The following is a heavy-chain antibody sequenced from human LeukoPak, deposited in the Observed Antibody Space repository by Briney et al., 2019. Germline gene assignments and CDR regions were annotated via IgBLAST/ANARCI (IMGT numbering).Heavy chain of an antibody. V-gene: IGHV3-33*01. CDR2: IWYDGSNK. Sequence: PGGSLRLSCAASGFTFSSYGMHWVRQAPGKGLEWVAVIWYDGSNKYYADSVKGRFTISRDNSKNTLYLQMNSLRDEDTAVYYCARTTFEGWFDPWGQGTLVTVSS. CDR3: ARTTFEGWFDP. CDR1: GFTFSSYG. D-gene: IGHD1-14*01. J-gene: IGHJ5*02.